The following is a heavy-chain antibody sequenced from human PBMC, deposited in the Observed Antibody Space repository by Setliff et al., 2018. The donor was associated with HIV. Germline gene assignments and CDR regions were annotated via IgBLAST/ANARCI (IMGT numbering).Heavy chain of an antibody. D-gene: IGHD3-10*01. V-gene: IGHV4-59*01. CDR3: ARVDGPDMSRDVIITLNTFDV. CDR1: GGSISSYQ. CDR2: ISYGGNT. Sequence: SETLSLTCTVSGGSISSYQWSWIRQPPGKGLEWIRYISYGGNTDYNPSLKSRVTISGDTSKNQFSPKLSSVTAADTAVCYCARVDGPDMSRDVIITLNTFDVWGQGPMFTVSS. J-gene: IGHJ3*01.